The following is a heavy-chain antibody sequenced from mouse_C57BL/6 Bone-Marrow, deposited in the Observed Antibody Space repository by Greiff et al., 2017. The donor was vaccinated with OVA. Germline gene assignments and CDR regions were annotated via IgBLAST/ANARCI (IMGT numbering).Heavy chain of an antibody. Sequence: DVHLVESGPGLVKPSQSLSLTCSVTGYSITSGYYWNWIRQFPGNKLEWMGYISYDGSNNYNPSLKNRISITRDTSKNQFFLKLNSVTTEYTATYYCARDYYYAMDYWGQGTSVTVSS. CDR2: ISYDGSN. CDR3: ARDYYYAMDY. J-gene: IGHJ4*01. CDR1: GYSITSGYY. V-gene: IGHV3-6*01.